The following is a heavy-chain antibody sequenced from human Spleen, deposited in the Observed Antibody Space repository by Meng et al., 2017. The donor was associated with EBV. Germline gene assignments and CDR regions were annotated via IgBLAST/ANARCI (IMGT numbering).Heavy chain of an antibody. D-gene: IGHD6-19*01. J-gene: IGHJ4*02. CDR1: GYTCTTYA. CDR3: AREIPNSSGWPLEF. V-gene: IGHV7-4-1*02. Sequence: QVQLGQSGSELKKPGASAKVSCKASGYTCTTYAINWVRQAPGQGLEWMAWINTNTGNPTFAQGFTGRFVFSLDTSVSTAYLEISSLKAEDTAVYYCAREIPNSSGWPLEFWGQGTLVTVSS. CDR2: INTNTGNP.